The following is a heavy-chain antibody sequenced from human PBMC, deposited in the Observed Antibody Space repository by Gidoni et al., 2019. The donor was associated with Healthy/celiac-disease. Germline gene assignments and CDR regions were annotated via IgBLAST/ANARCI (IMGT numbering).Heavy chain of an antibody. CDR3: ARTRGDYGGRIDY. CDR2: IDPCDSDT. J-gene: IGHJ4*02. V-gene: IGHV5-51*01. D-gene: IGHD4-17*01. CDR1: GYRFTSYW. Sequence: EVQLLQSGAEVKKPGEAPKIASKVSGYRFTSYWIGWVRQVPGKGLEWMGIIDPCDSDTRYSPSFQGQVTISADKSISTAYLQWSSLKASDTAMYYCARTRGDYGGRIDYWGQGTLVTVSS.